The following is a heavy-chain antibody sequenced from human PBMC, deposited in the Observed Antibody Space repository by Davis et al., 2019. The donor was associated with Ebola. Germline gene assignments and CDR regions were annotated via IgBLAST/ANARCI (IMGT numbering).Heavy chain of an antibody. CDR3: ARVPWATLAGWFDP. D-gene: IGHD1-26*01. Sequence: AASVKVSCKASGYTFTNYYMHWVRQAPGQGLEWMGMINPNDGRTIYAQKFQGRVTVTRDTSTTTVYMDLSSLRSEDTAVYYCARVPWATLAGWFDPWGRGTLVTVSS. CDR1: GYTFTNYY. J-gene: IGHJ5*02. V-gene: IGHV1-46*01. CDR2: INPNDGRT.